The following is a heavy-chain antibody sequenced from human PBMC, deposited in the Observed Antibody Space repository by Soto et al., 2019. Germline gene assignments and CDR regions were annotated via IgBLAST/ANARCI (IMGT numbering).Heavy chain of an antibody. J-gene: IGHJ4*02. D-gene: IGHD3-10*01. CDR2: IYDSGST. CDR3: ATLDGFGELSYFDY. V-gene: IGHV4-61*08. Sequence: PSETLSLTCTVSGGSISSGGYYWTWIRQHPGKGLEWIGYIYDSGSTNYNPSLKSRVTISVDTSKNQFSLKLSSVTAADTAVYYCATLDGFGELSYFDYWGQGTLVTVSS. CDR1: GGSISSGGYY.